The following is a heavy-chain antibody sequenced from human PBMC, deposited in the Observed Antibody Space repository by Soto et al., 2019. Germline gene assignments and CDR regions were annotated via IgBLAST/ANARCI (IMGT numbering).Heavy chain of an antibody. D-gene: IGHD1-26*01. CDR3: ATGGAGPAPVTGELPDH. J-gene: IGHJ4*02. CDR1: GYTFPQHY. CDR2: ITPFNGDV. V-gene: IGHV1-45*02. Sequence: QLQLVQSGAEVKKTGSSVKVSCKASGYTFPQHYLHWVRQAPGHALEWLGWITPFNGDVNYAQKFQERVTITRDRSLNTAYREMSSLKSEDTAMYYCATGGAGPAPVTGELPDHWGQGTLVTVSS.